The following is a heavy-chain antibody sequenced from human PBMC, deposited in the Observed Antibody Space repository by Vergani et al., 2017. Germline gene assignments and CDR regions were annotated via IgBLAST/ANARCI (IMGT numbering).Heavy chain of an antibody. V-gene: IGHV3-74*02. CDR2: INSDGSST. CDR3: ARVGATNSVGFGY. J-gene: IGHJ4*02. CDR1: GFSFNTYG. D-gene: IGHD1-26*01. Sequence: VQLVETGGGVVQPGGSLRLYCATSGFSFNTYGAHWVRQAPGKGLEWVSRINSDGSSTSYADSVKGRFTISRDNAKNTLYLQMNSLRAEDTAVYYCARVGATNSVGFGYWGQGTLVTVSS.